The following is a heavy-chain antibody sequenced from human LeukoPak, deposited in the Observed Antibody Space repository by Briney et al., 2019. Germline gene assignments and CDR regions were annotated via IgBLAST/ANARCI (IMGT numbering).Heavy chain of an antibody. Sequence: PSETLSLTCAVYGGSFSAYYWSWIRQPPGKGLERIGEINHSGSTNYNPSLKSRVTISVDTSKNQFSLKLSSVTAADTAVYYCARDKKDYYYYYGMDVWGKGTTVTVSS. CDR3: ARDKKDYYYYYGMDV. J-gene: IGHJ6*04. CDR1: GGSFSAYY. V-gene: IGHV4-34*01. CDR2: INHSGST.